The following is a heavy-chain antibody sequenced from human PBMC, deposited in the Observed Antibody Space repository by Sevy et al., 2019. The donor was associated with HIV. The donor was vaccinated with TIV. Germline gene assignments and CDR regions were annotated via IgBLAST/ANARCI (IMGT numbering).Heavy chain of an antibody. CDR3: TRDFSGSGWFYFDY. CDR2: IKTKTYSGTT. V-gene: IGHV3-49*03. CDR1: GFTFGDYA. J-gene: IGHJ4*02. Sequence: GGSLRLSCTASGFTFGDYAMSWFRQAPGKGLEWVGFIKTKTYSGTTEYAASVKGRFIISRDDSKNIAYLQMNSLKTEDTAVYYCTRDFSGSGWFYFDYWGQGTLVTVSS. D-gene: IGHD6-19*01.